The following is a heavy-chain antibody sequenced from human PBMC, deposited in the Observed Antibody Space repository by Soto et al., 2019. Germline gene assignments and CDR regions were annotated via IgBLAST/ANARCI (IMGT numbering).Heavy chain of an antibody. Sequence: QVQLVQSGAEVQKPGSSVKVSCKASGGTFSSYAISWVRQAPGQGLEWMGGIIPIFGTANYAQKFQGRVTITADKSTSTAYMELSSLRSEDTAVYYCASGGSGYYDFWSGYYTGAFDIWGQGTMVTVS. D-gene: IGHD3-3*01. CDR3: ASGGSGYYDFWSGYYTGAFDI. CDR2: IIPIFGTA. J-gene: IGHJ3*02. V-gene: IGHV1-69*06. CDR1: GGTFSSYA.